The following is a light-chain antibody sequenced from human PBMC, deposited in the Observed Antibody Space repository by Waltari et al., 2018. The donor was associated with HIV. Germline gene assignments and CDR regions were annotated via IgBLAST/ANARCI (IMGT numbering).Light chain of an antibody. V-gene: IGKV3-15*01. Sequence: EIVMTQSPATLSVSPGERATLSCRASRSLSSNLAWYQQKPGQAPRLLIYGASTRATGIPARFRGSGSGTEFTLTISSLQSEDLAVYYCQQYNNWPRTFGQGTKVEIK. J-gene: IGKJ1*01. CDR3: QQYNNWPRT. CDR2: GAS. CDR1: RSLSSN.